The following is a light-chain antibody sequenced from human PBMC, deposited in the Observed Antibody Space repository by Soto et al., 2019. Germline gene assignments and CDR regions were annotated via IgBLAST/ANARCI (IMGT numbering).Light chain of an antibody. CDR3: CSFAGSYTFV. J-gene: IGLJ1*01. Sequence: QSALTQPRSVSESPGQSVTISCTGTSSDVGGYNYVSWYQQHPGKGPKLLIYDVTKRPSGVPDRFSGSRSGNTASLTISGLQAEDEANYYCCSFAGSYTFVFGSGTKVTVL. V-gene: IGLV2-11*01. CDR1: SSDVGGYNY. CDR2: DVT.